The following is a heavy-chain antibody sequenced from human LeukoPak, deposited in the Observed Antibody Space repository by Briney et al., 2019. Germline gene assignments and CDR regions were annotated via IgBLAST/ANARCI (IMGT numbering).Heavy chain of an antibody. J-gene: IGHJ6*03. V-gene: IGHV4-59*01. D-gene: IGHD6-13*01. Sequence: PSETLSLTCTVSGVCISSDYWSWIRQPPGKGLKGIGYIYYSGSTNDNPSLKSRVTISVDTSKNQFSLKLSSVTAADTAVYYCAREVEQQLGRNYYYCYMDVWGKGTTVIVSS. CDR2: IYYSGST. CDR1: GVCISSDY. CDR3: AREVEQQLGRNYYYCYMDV.